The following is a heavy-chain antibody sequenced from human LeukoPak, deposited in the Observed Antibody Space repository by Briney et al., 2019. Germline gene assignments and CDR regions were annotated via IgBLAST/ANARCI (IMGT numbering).Heavy chain of an antibody. CDR2: ISSSSSYI. V-gene: IGHV3-21*01. J-gene: IGHJ4*02. CDR3: AKIRGYSGYDRPDIVVVVGATADY. CDR1: GFTFGDYA. D-gene: IGHD2-15*01. Sequence: GGSLRLSCAASGFTFGDYAMNWVRQAPGKGLEWVSSISSSSSYIYYADSVKGRFTISRDNAKNSLYLQMNSLRAEDTAVYYCAKIRGYSGYDRPDIVVVVGATADYWGQGTLVTVSS.